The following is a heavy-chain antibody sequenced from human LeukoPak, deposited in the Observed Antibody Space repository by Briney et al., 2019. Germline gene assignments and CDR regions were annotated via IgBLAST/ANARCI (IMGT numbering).Heavy chain of an antibody. CDR2: IYTSGST. CDR3: ARGRADAFDI. CDR1: GGSISRDY. V-gene: IGHV4-4*07. J-gene: IGHJ3*02. Sequence: KPSETLSLTCTVSGGSISRDYWSLMVQAAGKGLKWIGRIYTSGSTNYNPSLKSRVTMSVDTSKNQFSLKLSSVTAADTAVYYCARGRADAFDIWGQGTMVTVSS.